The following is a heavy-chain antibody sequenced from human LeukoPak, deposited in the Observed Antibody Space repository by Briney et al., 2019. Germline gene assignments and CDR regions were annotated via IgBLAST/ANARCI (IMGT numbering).Heavy chain of an antibody. D-gene: IGHD3-10*02. CDR3: AELGITMIGGV. J-gene: IGHJ6*02. Sequence: GGSLRLSCAASGFTFSSYAMSWVRPAPGKGLECVSGFSGSGGSTYYADSVKGRFTISRDNSKNTLYLQMNSLRAEDTAVYYCAELGITMIGGVWGQGTTVTISS. CDR2: FSGSGGST. CDR1: GFTFSSYA. V-gene: IGHV3-23*01.